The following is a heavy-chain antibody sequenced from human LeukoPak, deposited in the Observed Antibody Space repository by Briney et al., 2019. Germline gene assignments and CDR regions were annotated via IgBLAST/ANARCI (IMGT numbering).Heavy chain of an antibody. V-gene: IGHV3-15*01. D-gene: IGHD3-9*01. CDR1: GFTFSNAW. Sequence: GGSLRLSCAASGFTFSNAWMSWVRQAPGKGLEWVGRIKSKTDGGTTDYAAPVKGRFTISRDDSKNTLYLQMNSLKTEDTAVYYCTTGDGNGAGYYDILTGYYRWGQGTLVTVSS. J-gene: IGHJ4*02. CDR2: IKSKTDGGTT. CDR3: TTGDGNGAGYYDILTGYYR.